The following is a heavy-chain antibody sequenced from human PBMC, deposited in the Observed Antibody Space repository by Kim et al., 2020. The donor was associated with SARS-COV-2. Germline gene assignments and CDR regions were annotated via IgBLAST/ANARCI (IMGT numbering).Heavy chain of an antibody. CDR3: ARESVDTAMVQRSLGFDY. Sequence: GGSLRLSCAASGFTFSSYGMHWVRQAPGKGLEWVAVIWYGGSNKYYADSVKGRFTISRDNSKNTLYLQMNSLRAEDTAVYYCARESVDTAMVQRSLGFDYWGQGTLVTVSS. J-gene: IGHJ4*02. CDR2: IWYGGSNK. V-gene: IGHV3-33*01. D-gene: IGHD5-18*01. CDR1: GFTFSSYG.